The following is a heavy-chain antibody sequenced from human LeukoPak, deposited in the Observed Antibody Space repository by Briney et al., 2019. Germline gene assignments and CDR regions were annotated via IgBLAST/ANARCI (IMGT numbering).Heavy chain of an antibody. CDR2: TSGSGATT. CDR3: AKRRTSGSGRSALEY. D-gene: IGHD6-19*01. Sequence: PGGSLRLSCAVSGLTFINYAMTWVRLTPGKGLKWVADTSGSGATTFYADFVKGRFTVSRDNSKNTLFLQMNSLRPEDTAVYYCAKRRTSGSGRSALEYWGQGTLVIVSS. CDR1: GLTFINYA. V-gene: IGHV3-23*01. J-gene: IGHJ4*02.